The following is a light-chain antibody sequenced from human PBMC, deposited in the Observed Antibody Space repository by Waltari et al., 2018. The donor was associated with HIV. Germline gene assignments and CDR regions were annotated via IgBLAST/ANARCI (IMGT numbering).Light chain of an antibody. J-gene: IGKJ1*01. CDR2: AAS. CDR1: QGVSRN. Sequence: DIQLTQSPSFLSASVGHRVTISCRASQGVSRNLAWYQEKAGKAPKLLIYAASTLQSGVPSRFSGSGSGTEFTLTFSSLQPEDFATYYCQQVYSYPRTFGQGTKVEI. CDR3: QQVYSYPRT. V-gene: IGKV1-9*01.